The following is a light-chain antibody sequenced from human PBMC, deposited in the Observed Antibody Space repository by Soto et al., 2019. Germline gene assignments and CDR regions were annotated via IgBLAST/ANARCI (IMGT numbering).Light chain of an antibody. V-gene: IGKV3-15*01. J-gene: IGKJ4*01. Sequence: EIVMTQSPATLSVSPVERATLSCRASQSVSSNLAWYQQKPGQAPRLLIYGASTRATGIPARFSGSGSGTEFTLTISSLQSEDFAVYYCQHYVTWPLTFGGGTKVDIK. CDR1: QSVSSN. CDR3: QHYVTWPLT. CDR2: GAS.